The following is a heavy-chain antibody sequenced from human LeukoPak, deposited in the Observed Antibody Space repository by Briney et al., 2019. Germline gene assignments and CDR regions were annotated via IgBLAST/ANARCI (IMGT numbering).Heavy chain of an antibody. CDR1: GGSISSYY. Sequence: SETLSLTCTVSGGSISSYYWSWIRQPPGKGLEWIGYIYYSGSTNYNPPLKSRVTISVDTSKNQFSLKLSSVTAADTAAYYCARPSYCSGGSCNWFDPWGQGTLVTVSS. CDR2: IYYSGST. D-gene: IGHD2-15*01. V-gene: IGHV4-59*01. J-gene: IGHJ5*02. CDR3: ARPSYCSGGSCNWFDP.